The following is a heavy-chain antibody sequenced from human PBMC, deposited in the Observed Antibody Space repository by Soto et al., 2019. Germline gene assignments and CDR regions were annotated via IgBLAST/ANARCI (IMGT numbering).Heavy chain of an antibody. CDR3: TLIPSNGRGAAFGC. Sequence: QVVESGGGLVKPGQSLRLSCAGSGFTFRDYAVAWFRQTPGKRLECIGFIRSERYGGTADYAASVRGRFIISRDDDIGVAYLQMDSLRSGDTGVYKCTLIPSNGRGAAFGCWGQGTLGTVAS. CDR1: GFTFRDYA. CDR2: IRSERYGGTA. D-gene: IGHD2-15*01. J-gene: IGHJ1*01. V-gene: IGHV3-49*05.